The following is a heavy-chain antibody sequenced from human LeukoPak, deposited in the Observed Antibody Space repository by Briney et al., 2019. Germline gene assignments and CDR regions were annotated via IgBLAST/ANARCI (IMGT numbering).Heavy chain of an antibody. Sequence: KTSETLSLTCNVSGASINSYYWSWIRQSPGKGLEWIGYVYKSGSTNYEPSLRRRVIILLDTSNNQVSLKLSSVTAADTAVYYCARHSLCRGGTCISSYYYGLDIWGQGTTVTVSS. CDR3: ARHSLCRGGTCISSYYYGLDI. CDR2: VYKSGST. CDR1: GASINSYY. D-gene: IGHD3-16*01. V-gene: IGHV4-59*08. J-gene: IGHJ6*02.